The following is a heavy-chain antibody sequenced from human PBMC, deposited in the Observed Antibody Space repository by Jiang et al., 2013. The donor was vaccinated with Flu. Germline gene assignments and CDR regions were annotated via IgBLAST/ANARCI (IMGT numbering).Heavy chain of an antibody. J-gene: IGHJ4*02. CDR1: SYA. V-gene: IGHV3-23*01. CDR3: AKRSGSGGGVFLTS. CDR2: ITDSGGDT. D-gene: IGHD3-9*01. Sequence: SYAMGWVRQAPGKGLEWVSAITDSGGDTYYADSVKGRFTVSRDNSRYTLYLQMNSLRAEDTAVYYCAKRSGSGGGVFLTSWGRGTLVTVSS.